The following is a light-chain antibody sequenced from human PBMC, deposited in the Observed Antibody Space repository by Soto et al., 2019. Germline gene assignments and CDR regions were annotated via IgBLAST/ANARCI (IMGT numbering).Light chain of an antibody. CDR1: SSDVGGYNF. V-gene: IGLV2-14*01. J-gene: IGLJ1*01. CDR3: SSYTITTALV. CDR2: EVS. Sequence: QSVLTQPASVSGSPGQSITISCTGISSDVGGYNFVSWYQQHPGKAPKLMISEVSNRPSGVSNRFSGSKSGNTASLTISGLQTEDEADYYCSSYTITTALVFGSGTKVTVL.